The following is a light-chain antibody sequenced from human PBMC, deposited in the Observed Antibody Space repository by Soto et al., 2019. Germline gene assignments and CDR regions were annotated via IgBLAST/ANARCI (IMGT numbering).Light chain of an antibody. CDR1: QDINTY. CDR2: DAS. Sequence: EVVLTQSPATLSLSPGEKATLSCRASQDINTYLGWYQQKPGQPPRLLIYDASNRASGIPARFSGSGSGTDFTLSLSRLEPEDFAVYFCQHYGSSPPYTFGQGTKLEIK. CDR3: QHYGSSPPYT. J-gene: IGKJ2*01. V-gene: IGKV3-20*01.